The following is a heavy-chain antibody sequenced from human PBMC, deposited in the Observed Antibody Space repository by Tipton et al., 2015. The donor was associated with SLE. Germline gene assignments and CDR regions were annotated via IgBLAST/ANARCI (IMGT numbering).Heavy chain of an antibody. CDR3: ASPMLSNWYFDL. J-gene: IGHJ2*01. CDR1: GVSISGSY. V-gene: IGHV4-59*01. Sequence: TLSLTCTVSGVSISGSYCSWIRQPPGKGLEWIGYIYYSGSTNYNPSLKRRVTISVDTSKNQFSLKLSSVTAADTAVYYFASPMLSNWYFDLWGRGTLVTVSS. CDR2: IYYSGST. D-gene: IGHD2-8*01.